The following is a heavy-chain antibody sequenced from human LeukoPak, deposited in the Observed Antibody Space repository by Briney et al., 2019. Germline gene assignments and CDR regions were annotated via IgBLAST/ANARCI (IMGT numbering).Heavy chain of an antibody. V-gene: IGHV1-18*04. Sequence: ASVKVSCKASGYTFTSRGISWVRQAPGQGLEWMGWINCHNGNTNYAQKLQGRLTMTTDTSTSTAYMEPRSLRSDDTAVYYCARDEVSGGWYNHWGQGTLVTVSS. CDR3: ARDEVSGGWYNH. CDR1: GYTFTSRG. CDR2: INCHNGNT. D-gene: IGHD6-19*01. J-gene: IGHJ4*02.